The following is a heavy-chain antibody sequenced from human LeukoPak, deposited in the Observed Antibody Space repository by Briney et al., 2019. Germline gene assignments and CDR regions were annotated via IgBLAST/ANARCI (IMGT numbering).Heavy chain of an antibody. D-gene: IGHD3-3*01. CDR1: GFTFSSYS. CDR2: ISSSSSYV. V-gene: IGHV3-21*01. Sequence: GGSLRLSCAASGFTFSSYSMNWVRQAPGKGLEWVSSISSSSSYVYYADSVKGRFTISRDNAKNSLYLQMNSLRAEDTAVYYCARDRTTYYDFWSGYYSYWGQGTLVTVSS. CDR3: ARDRTTYYDFWSGYYSY. J-gene: IGHJ4*02.